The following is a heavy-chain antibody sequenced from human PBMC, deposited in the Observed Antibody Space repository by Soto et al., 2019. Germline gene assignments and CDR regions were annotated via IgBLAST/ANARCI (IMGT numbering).Heavy chain of an antibody. J-gene: IGHJ5*02. Sequence: GGSLRLSCAASGFTFSSYAMSWVRQAPGKGLEWVSAISGSGGSTYYADSVKGRFTISRDNSKNTLYLQMNSLRAEDTAVYYCAKHAPDAIRRDNWFDPWGQGTLVTVYS. CDR3: AKHAPDAIRRDNWFDP. CDR1: GFTFSSYA. V-gene: IGHV3-23*01. CDR2: ISGSGGST. D-gene: IGHD2-2*02.